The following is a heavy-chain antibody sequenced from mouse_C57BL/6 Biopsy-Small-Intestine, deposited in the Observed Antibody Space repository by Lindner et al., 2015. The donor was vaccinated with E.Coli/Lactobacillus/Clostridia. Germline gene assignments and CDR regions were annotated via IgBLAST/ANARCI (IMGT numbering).Heavy chain of an antibody. CDR1: GYAFSSSW. Sequence: VQLQESGPELVKPGASVKISCKASGYAFSSSWMNWVKQRPGQGLEWIGVINPGSGGTNYNEKFKGKATLTADKSSSTAYMQLSSLTSDDSAVYYCARHGNYFDFWGQGTTLTVSS. D-gene: IGHD2-1*01. J-gene: IGHJ2*01. CDR3: ARHGNYFDF. CDR2: INPGSGGT. V-gene: IGHV1-82*01.